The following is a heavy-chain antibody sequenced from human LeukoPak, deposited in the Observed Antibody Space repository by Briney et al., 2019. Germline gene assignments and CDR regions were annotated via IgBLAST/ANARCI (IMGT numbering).Heavy chain of an antibody. Sequence: GGSLRLSCAASGFTFNNYAMNWVRQAPGKGLGWVSGISWNSGSIGYADSVKGRFTISRDNAKNSLYLQMNSLRAEDTALYYCAKDSGYDFRRGNWFDPWGQGTLVTVSS. D-gene: IGHD5-12*01. CDR3: AKDSGYDFRRGNWFDP. J-gene: IGHJ5*02. V-gene: IGHV3-9*01. CDR1: GFTFNNYA. CDR2: ISWNSGSI.